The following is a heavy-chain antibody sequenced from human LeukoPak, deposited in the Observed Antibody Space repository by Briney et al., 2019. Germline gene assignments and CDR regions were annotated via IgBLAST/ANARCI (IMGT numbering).Heavy chain of an antibody. CDR2: ISGSGGGT. J-gene: IGHJ4*02. CDR1: GFTFSTYA. CDR3: ATDLIWLAYYFDY. Sequence: PGGSLRLSCAASGFTFSTYAMSWVRQAPGKGLEWVSGISGSGGGTYYADSVRGRFTISRDNSKNTLYLQMNSLRAEDTAVYYCATDLIWLAYYFDYGGQGTLVTVSS. V-gene: IGHV3-23*01. D-gene: IGHD6-19*01.